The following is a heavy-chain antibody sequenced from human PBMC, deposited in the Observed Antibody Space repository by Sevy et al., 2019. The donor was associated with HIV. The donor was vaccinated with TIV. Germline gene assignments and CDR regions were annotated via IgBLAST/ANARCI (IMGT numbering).Heavy chain of an antibody. CDR3: ATDQDWAFDN. CDR1: GSTFSGHH. Sequence: GGSLRLSCELSGSTFSGHHLNWVRQAPGKGLEWVAYIGSGFNIYYTHSVRGRFTISRDNARNSLFLQTDSLRAEDTAVYYCATDQDWAFDNWGQGTLVTVSS. D-gene: IGHD3-9*01. V-gene: IGHV3-48*01. J-gene: IGHJ4*02. CDR2: IGSGFNI.